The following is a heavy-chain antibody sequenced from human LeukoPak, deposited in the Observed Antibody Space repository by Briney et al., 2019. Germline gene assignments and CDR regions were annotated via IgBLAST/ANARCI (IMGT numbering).Heavy chain of an antibody. V-gene: IGHV4-39*01. CDR3: ARRLTTVTTYNWFDP. CDR1: GGSISSYY. D-gene: IGHD4-11*01. J-gene: IGHJ5*02. Sequence: PSETLSLTCTVSGGSISSYYWGWIRQPPGKGLEWIGSIYYSGSTYYNPSLKSRVTISVDTSKNQFSLKLSSVTAADTAVYYCARRLTTVTTYNWFDPWGQGTLVTVSS. CDR2: IYYSGST.